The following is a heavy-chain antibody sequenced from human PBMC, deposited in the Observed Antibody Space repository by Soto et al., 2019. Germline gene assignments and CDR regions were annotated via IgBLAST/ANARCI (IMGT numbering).Heavy chain of an antibody. J-gene: IGHJ6*02. V-gene: IGHV5-51*01. Sequence: GESLKISCKASGYRFTSYWIAWVRQTPGKGLEWMGIIYPGDSETRYSPSFQGQVTISVDKFINTAYLQWSSLKASDTAMYYCATASTNYYYYYGMDAWGQGTTVTVSS. CDR1: GYRFTSYW. CDR2: IYPGDSET. CDR3: ATASTNYYYYYGMDA.